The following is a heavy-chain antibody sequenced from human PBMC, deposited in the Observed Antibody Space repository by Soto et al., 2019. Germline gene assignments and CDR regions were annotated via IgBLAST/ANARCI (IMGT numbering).Heavy chain of an antibody. CDR1: GYPINRGYY. D-gene: IGHD7-27*01. J-gene: IGHJ4*02. CDR2: XNXXXSXX. V-gene: IGHV3-7*03. Sequence: ETLSLTCTVSGYPINRGYYWGWVRQAPGXGLEXXXNXNXXXSXXXXVDSVKGRFTIARDNGQNSLSLQMNSMRVEDTAVYYCVRELGLAYWGQGALVTVSS. CDR3: VRELGLAY.